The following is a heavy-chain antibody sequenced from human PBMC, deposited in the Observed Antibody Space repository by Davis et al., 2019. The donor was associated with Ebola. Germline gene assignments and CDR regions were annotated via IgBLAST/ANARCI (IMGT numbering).Heavy chain of an antibody. CDR2: ISSSSSTI. V-gene: IGHV3-48*04. J-gene: IGHJ4*02. Sequence: PGGSLRLSCAASGFTFSSYAMNWVRQAPEKGLEWVSYISSSSSTIYYADSVKGRFTISRDNAKNSLYLQMNSLRAEDTAVYYCARDPIAVYSYGSVSLDYWGQGTLVTVSS. CDR1: GFTFSSYA. CDR3: ARDPIAVYSYGSVSLDY. D-gene: IGHD5-18*01.